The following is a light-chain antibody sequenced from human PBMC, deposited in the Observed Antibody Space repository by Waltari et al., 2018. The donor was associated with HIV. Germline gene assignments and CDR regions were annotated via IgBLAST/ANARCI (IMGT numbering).Light chain of an antibody. J-gene: IGKJ2*01. Sequence: IVLTQSPATLSLSPGERATLSCRASQSVGRYLAWYQQKTGQSPRLLIYDTSNRATGIPAGFSGSGSGTYFTLTISSLAPEEFAVYYCQHRSNWPLYTFGQGTNLEIK. CDR2: DTS. CDR3: QHRSNWPLYT. CDR1: QSVGRY. V-gene: IGKV3-11*01.